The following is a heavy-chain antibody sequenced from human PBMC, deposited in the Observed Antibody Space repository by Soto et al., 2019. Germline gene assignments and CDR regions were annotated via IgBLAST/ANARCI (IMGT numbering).Heavy chain of an antibody. V-gene: IGHV3-7*04. CDR2: IKKDGSET. CDR3: AGGAGWLIDY. D-gene: IGHD6-19*01. Sequence: EVQLVESGGALVQPGESLRLSCTASGFAFNNYWMNWVRQAPGKGLEWVAIIKKDGSETYYVDSVKGRFTISRDNAKNSLYLQWSSLRDEDTAVYYCAGGAGWLIDYWGQGTLVTVSP. J-gene: IGHJ4*02. CDR1: GFAFNNYW.